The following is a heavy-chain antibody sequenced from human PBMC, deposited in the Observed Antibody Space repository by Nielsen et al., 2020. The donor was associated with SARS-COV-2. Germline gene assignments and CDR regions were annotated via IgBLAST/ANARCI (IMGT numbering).Heavy chain of an antibody. CDR2: ISYDGSNK. Sequence: GGSLRLSCAASGFTFSSYAMHWVRQAPGKGLEWVAVISYDGSNKYYADSVKGRFTISRDNSKNTLYLQMNSLRAEDTAVYYCARDPRLFGSYYGMDVWGQGTTVTVSS. CDR1: GFTFSSYA. D-gene: IGHD2-21*01. V-gene: IGHV3-30*04. CDR3: ARDPRLFGSYYGMDV. J-gene: IGHJ6*02.